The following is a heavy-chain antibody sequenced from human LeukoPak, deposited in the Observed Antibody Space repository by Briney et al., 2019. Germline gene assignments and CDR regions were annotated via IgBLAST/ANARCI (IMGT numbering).Heavy chain of an antibody. CDR1: GFTFSSYA. CDR2: ISGSGGST. CDR3: ARPRRDGAWDAFDI. Sequence: PGGSLRLSCAASGFTFSSYAMSWVRQAPGKGLEWVSGISGSGGSTFYADSVKGRSTISRDNSKNTVYLQINSLRAEDTAVYYCARPRRDGAWDAFDIWGQGTMVTVSS. V-gene: IGHV3-23*01. D-gene: IGHD5-24*01. J-gene: IGHJ3*02.